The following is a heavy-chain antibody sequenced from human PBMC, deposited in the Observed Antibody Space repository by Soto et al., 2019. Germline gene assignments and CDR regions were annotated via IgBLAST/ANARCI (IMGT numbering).Heavy chain of an antibody. CDR2: THHSGHP. CDR1: ADTLRTGGYS. D-gene: IGHD6-19*01. CDR3: ARHVNLPLAGTGFDS. J-gene: IGHJ4*02. Sequence: LSLTGVLCADTLRTGGYSLSWIRQPPGTALEWIRHTHHSGHPYYNPPLRSRVTMSIDTSQEQFSLKLSSVTATDTAVYYCARHVNLPLAGTGFDSWGRGTLVTVS. V-gene: IGHV4-30-2*01.